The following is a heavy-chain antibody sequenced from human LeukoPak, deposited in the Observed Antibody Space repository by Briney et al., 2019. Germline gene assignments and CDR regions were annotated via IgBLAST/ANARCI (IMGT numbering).Heavy chain of an antibody. D-gene: IGHD6-6*01. CDR1: GDSITSDSITSDY. CDR3: ARHRDRSINAFDI. V-gene: IGHV4-39*07. CDR2: IYYSGST. J-gene: IGHJ3*02. Sequence: SETLSLTCTVSGDSITSDSITSDYWSWIRQPPGKGLEWLGYIYYSGSTYYNPSLKSRVTISVDTSKNQFSLKLSSVTAADTAVYYCARHRDRSINAFDIWGQGTMVTVSS.